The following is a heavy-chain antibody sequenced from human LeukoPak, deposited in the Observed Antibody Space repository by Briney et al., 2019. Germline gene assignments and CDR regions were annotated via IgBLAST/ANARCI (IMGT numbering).Heavy chain of an antibody. CDR1: GFTFSNAW. CDR2: IKSKTDGGTT. CDR3: TTLDSSGYYQSANNYFDY. V-gene: IGHV3-15*01. D-gene: IGHD3-22*01. Sequence: GGSLRLSCAASGFTFSNAWMSWVRQAPGEGLEWVGRIKSKTDGGTTDYAAPVKGRFTISRDDSKNTLYLQMNSLKTEDTAVYYCTTLDSSGYYQSANNYFDYWGQGTLVTVSS. J-gene: IGHJ4*02.